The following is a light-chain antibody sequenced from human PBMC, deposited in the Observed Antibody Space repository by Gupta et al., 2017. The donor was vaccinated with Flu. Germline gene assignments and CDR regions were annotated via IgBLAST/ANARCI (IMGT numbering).Light chain of an antibody. CDR3: LQDYNYPLT. Sequence: AIQISQSPSSLSASVGDRVTITCRASQGIRNDLGWYQQKPGKAPKLLIYAASSVQSGVPSRFSGSGSGTDFTLTISSLQPDDFATYYCLQDYNYPLTFGGGTKVEIK. V-gene: IGKV1-6*01. CDR2: AAS. J-gene: IGKJ4*01. CDR1: QGIRND.